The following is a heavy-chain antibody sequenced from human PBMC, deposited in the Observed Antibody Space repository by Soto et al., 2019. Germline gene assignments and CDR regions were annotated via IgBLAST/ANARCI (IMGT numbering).Heavy chain of an antibody. Sequence: HGESLKISCKGSGYSFTSYWISWVRQMPGKGLEWMGRIDPSDSYTNYSPSFQGHVTISADKSISTAYLQWSSLKASDTAMYYCASSSSSGTHPPYYYYGMDVWGQGTTVTVSS. V-gene: IGHV5-10-1*01. J-gene: IGHJ6*02. D-gene: IGHD6-6*01. CDR3: ASSSSSGTHPPYYYYGMDV. CDR2: IDPSDSYT. CDR1: GYSFTSYW.